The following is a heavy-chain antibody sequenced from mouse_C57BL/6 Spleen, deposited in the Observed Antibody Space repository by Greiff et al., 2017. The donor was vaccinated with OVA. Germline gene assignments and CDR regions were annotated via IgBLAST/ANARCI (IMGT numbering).Heavy chain of an antibody. J-gene: IGHJ4*01. V-gene: IGHV12-3*01. CDR1: GFPITSGYY. CDR3: AGDRSASGAMDY. CDR2: ITHSGET. Sequence: ESGPGLVKPSQSLFLTCSITGFPITSGYYWIWIRQSPGKPLEWMGYITHSGETFYNPSLQSPISITRETSKNQFFLQLNSVTTEDTAMYYCAGDRSASGAMDYWGQGTSVTVSS. D-gene: IGHD3-1*01.